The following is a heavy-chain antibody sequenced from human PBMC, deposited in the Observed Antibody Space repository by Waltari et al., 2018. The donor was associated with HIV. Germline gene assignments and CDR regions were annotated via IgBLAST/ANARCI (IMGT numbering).Heavy chain of an antibody. CDR2: MSYSGST. V-gene: IGHV4-39*01. CDR1: GGSMASSSYY. J-gene: IGHJ5*02. CDR3: ARSFSGYSNYFDP. Sequence: QLQLQGSGPGLVKSSETLSLTCTVSGGSMASSSYYWGWIRQPPGKGLELIGSMSYSGSTYHNPSLRSRLTISVDTSKNQFSLKLTSVTAADTAVYYCARSFSGYSNYFDPWGQGTLVTVSS. D-gene: IGHD4-4*01.